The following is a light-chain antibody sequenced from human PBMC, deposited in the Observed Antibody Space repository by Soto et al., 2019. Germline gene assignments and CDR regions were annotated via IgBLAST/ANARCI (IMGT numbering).Light chain of an antibody. V-gene: IGLV1-44*01. J-gene: IGLJ3*02. CDR1: SSNIARNT. CDR2: GDN. CDR3: AAWDDSLNGWV. Sequence: QSVLTQPPSASGTPGQRVTISCSGSSSNIARNTVNWYQHLPGTSPRLVIYGDNQRPSGVPDRLSGSRSGTSASLAISGLQSEDEADYFCAAWDDSLNGWVFGGGTKLTV.